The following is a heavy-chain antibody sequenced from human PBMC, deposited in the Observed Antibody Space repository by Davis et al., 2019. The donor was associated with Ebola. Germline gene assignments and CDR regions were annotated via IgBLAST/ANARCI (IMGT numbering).Heavy chain of an antibody. Sequence: AASVKVSCKASGYTFTSYYMHWVRQAPGQGLEWMGRIIPILGIANYAQKFQGRVTITADKSTSTAYMELSSLRSEDTAVYYCARDRGLVVVVAERDAFDIWGQGTMVTVSS. V-gene: IGHV1-69*04. CDR3: ARDRGLVVVVAERDAFDI. D-gene: IGHD2-15*01. CDR2: IIPILGIA. J-gene: IGHJ3*02. CDR1: GYTFTSYY.